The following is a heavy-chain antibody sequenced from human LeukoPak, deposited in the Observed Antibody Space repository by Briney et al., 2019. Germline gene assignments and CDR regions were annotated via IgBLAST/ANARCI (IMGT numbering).Heavy chain of an antibody. J-gene: IGHJ3*02. CDR3: ARDRWFGELSAAFDI. CDR2: IYYSGST. V-gene: IGHV4-59*01. Sequence: SETLSLTCTVSGGSISSYYWSWIRQPPGKGLEWIGYIYYSGSTNYNPSLKSRVTRSVDTSKNQFSLKLRSVTAADTAVYYCARDRWFGELSAAFDIWGQGTMVTVSS. CDR1: GGSISSYY. D-gene: IGHD3-10*01.